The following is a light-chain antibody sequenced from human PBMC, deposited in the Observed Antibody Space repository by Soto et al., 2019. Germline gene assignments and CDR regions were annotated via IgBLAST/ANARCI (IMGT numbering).Light chain of an antibody. J-gene: IGLJ1*01. Sequence: QSVLAQPPSVSRAPGQRVTISCTGSSSNIGAGYDVHWYQQLPGTAPKLLIYGNSNRPSGVPDRFSGSKSGTSASLAITGLQAEDEADYYCQSYDSSLSNVFGTGTKSPS. CDR1: SSNIGAGYD. CDR3: QSYDSSLSNV. CDR2: GNS. V-gene: IGLV1-40*01.